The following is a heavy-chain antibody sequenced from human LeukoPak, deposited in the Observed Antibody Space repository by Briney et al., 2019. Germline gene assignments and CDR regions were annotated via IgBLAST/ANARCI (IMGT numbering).Heavy chain of an antibody. CDR2: IYHSGST. D-gene: IGHD1-7*01. Sequence: PSETLSLTCAVSGYSISSGYYWGWIRQPPGKGLEWIGSIYHSGSTYYNPSLKSRVTISVDTSKNQFSLKLSPVTAADTAVYYCARVQSEALGTANWFDPWGQGTLVTVSS. CDR1: GYSISSGYY. J-gene: IGHJ5*02. V-gene: IGHV4-38-2*01. CDR3: ARVQSEALGTANWFDP.